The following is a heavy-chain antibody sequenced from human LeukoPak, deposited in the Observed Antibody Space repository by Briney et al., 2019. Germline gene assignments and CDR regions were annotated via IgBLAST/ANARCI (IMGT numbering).Heavy chain of an antibody. D-gene: IGHD3-16*01. Sequence: PGGSLRLSCAASGFTFSSFAMSWVRQAPGKGLEWVSGISGSCGSTYYADSVKGRFTITRDNSKNTLYLQMNSLRAEDTVLYYCATDWDYVHYWGQGTLVTVSS. CDR2: ISGSCGST. J-gene: IGHJ4*02. CDR3: ATDWDYVHY. V-gene: IGHV3-23*01. CDR1: GFTFSSFA.